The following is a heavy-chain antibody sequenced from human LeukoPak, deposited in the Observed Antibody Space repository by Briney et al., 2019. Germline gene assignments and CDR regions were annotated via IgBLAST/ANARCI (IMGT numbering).Heavy chain of an antibody. D-gene: IGHD2-8*01. CDR1: GFSFSDYH. J-gene: IGHJ4*02. Sequence: PGGSLRLSCAASGFSFSDYHMDWIRQAPGKGLEWVSHISSSGTTMYYADSVKGRFTISRDNSKNSLYLQMNSLRDEDTAVYYCVRATAVYYFDYWGQGTLVTASS. CDR3: VRATAVYYFDY. CDR2: ISSSGTTM. V-gene: IGHV3-11*01.